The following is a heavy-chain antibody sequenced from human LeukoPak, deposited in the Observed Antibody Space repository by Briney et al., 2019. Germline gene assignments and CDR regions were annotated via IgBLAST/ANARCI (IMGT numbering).Heavy chain of an antibody. V-gene: IGHV1-69*05. CDR2: IIPIFGTA. D-gene: IGHD3-22*01. CDR1: GYTFTSYG. CDR3: ARGAGDSMIVVVISDWFDP. Sequence: ASVKVSCKASGYTFTSYGISWVRQAPGQGLEWMGGIIPIFGTANYAQKFQGRVTITTDASTSTAYMELSRLRSDDTAVYYCARGAGDSMIVVVISDWFDPWGQGTLVTVSS. J-gene: IGHJ5*02.